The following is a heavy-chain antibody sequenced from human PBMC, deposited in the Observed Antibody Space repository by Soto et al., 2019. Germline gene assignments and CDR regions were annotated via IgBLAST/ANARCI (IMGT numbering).Heavy chain of an antibody. CDR2: MNPNSANT. CDR3: ARMATSGTLNWFDP. V-gene: IGHV1-8*01. CDR1: GYTFTNYD. D-gene: IGHD1-26*01. Sequence: ASVKVSCKASGYTFTNYDISWVRQATGQGLEWMGWMNPNSANTGYAQKFQGRVSMTRDTSINTAYMELSSLRSEDTAIYYCARMATSGTLNWFDPWGQGTLVTVPQ. J-gene: IGHJ5*02.